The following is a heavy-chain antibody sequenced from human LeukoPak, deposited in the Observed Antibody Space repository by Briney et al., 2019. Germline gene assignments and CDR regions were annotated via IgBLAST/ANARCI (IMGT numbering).Heavy chain of an antibody. CDR1: GFTFSSYS. D-gene: IGHD2-15*01. CDR3: ASGDIVVVVAANRSNWFDP. J-gene: IGHJ5*02. Sequence: GGSLRLSCAASGFTFSSYSMNWVRQTPRKGLEWVSSISSSSSYIYNADSVKGRFTISRDNAKNSLYLQMNSLRAEDTAVYYCASGDIVVVVAANRSNWFDPWGQGTLVTVSS. V-gene: IGHV3-21*01. CDR2: ISSSSSYI.